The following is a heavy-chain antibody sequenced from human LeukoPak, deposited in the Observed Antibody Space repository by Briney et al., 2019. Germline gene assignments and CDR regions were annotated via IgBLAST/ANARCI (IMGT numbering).Heavy chain of an antibody. CDR1: RFTFSSYA. Sequence: GGSLRLSCAASRFTFSSYAMHWVRQAPGKGLEWVAFIRYDGSNKYYADSVKGRFTISRDNSKNTLYLQMNSLRAEDTAVYYCAPYCSGGSCYPSDWGQGTLVTVSS. V-gene: IGHV3-30*02. CDR3: APYCSGGSCYPSD. CDR2: IRYDGSNK. D-gene: IGHD2-15*01. J-gene: IGHJ4*02.